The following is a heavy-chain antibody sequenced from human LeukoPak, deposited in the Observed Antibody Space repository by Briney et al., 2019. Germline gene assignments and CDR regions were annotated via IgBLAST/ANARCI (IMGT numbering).Heavy chain of an antibody. CDR3: ARDALLYCTNGVCYTGYYYYYMDV. V-gene: IGHV3-30*04. CDR1: GFTFSSYA. D-gene: IGHD2-8*01. J-gene: IGHJ6*03. CDR2: ISYDGSNK. Sequence: TGRSLRLSCAASGFTFSSYAMHWVRQAPGKGLEWVAVISYDGSNKYYADSVKGRFTISRDNSKNTLYLQMNSLRAEDTAVYYCARDALLYCTNGVCYTGYYYYYMDVWGKGTTVTVSS.